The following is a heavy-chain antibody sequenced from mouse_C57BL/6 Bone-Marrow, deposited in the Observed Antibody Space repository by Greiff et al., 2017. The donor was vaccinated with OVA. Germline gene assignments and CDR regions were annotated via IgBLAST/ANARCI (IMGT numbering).Heavy chain of an antibody. Sequence: VQLKQSVAELVRPGASVKLSCTASGFNIKNTYMHWVQQRPEQGLEWIGRIDPANGNSKSAPKFQGKAPITAATSSNPAYLQLSSLTSEDTAMDYCAPYCGSKGDYWGQGTTLTVSA. V-gene: IGHV14-3*01. J-gene: IGHJ2*01. CDR2: IDPANGNS. CDR1: GFNIKNTY. D-gene: IGHD1-1*01. CDR3: APYCGSKGDY.